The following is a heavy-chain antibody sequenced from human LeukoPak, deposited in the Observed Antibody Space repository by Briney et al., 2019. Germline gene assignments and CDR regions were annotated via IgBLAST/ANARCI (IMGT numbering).Heavy chain of an antibody. CDR3: ARDNSVGDIAWWFDP. D-gene: IGHD3-16*02. V-gene: IGHV1-2*02. J-gene: IGHJ5*02. Sequence: ASVKVSCKASGYTFTGYYMHWVRQAPGQGLEWMGWINPNSGGTNYAQKFQGRVTMTRDMSTTTDYMALSSLRSEDTAVYYCARDNSVGDIAWWFDPWGQGTLVTVSS. CDR1: GYTFTGYY. CDR2: INPNSGGT.